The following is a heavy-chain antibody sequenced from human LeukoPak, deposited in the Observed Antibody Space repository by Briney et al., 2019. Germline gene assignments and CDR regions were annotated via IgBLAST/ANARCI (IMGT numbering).Heavy chain of an antibody. CDR2: ISDSGGST. V-gene: IGHV3-23*01. CDR3: AKARIPTGNGYYSD. Sequence: GGSLRLSCAASGFTLNNYAMGWVRQAPGEGLEWVSDISDSGGSTYNADSVRGRFTISRDNSKNTLYLQMNSLRAEDTAVYYCAKARIPTGNGYYSDWGQGTLVTVSS. J-gene: IGHJ4*02. D-gene: IGHD3-22*01. CDR1: GFTLNNYA.